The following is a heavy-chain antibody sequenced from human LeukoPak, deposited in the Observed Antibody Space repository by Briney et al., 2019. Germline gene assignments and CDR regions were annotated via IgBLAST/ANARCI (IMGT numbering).Heavy chain of an antibody. J-gene: IGHJ4*02. D-gene: IGHD1-1*01. CDR1: GFTFSSYA. Sequence: GGSLRLSCVASGFTFSSYAMSWVRQAPGKGLERLSGLSGSGGTTYYADSVKGRFTISRDNSKNTLYLQMDTLRAEDTAVYYCAKGSSTNSYYFGSWGPGTLVTVSS. CDR2: LSGSGGTT. CDR3: AKGSSTNSYYFGS. V-gene: IGHV3-23*01.